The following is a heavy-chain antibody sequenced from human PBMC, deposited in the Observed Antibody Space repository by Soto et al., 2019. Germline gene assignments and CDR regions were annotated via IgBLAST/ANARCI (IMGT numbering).Heavy chain of an antibody. V-gene: IGHV3-30*18. CDR1: GFTFSSYG. CDR3: AKEFRDIVVVPAAEFEYFDY. J-gene: IGHJ4*02. CDR2: ISYDGSNK. D-gene: IGHD2-2*01. Sequence: GGSLRLSCAASGFTFSSYGMHWVRQAPGKGLEWVAVISYDGSNKYYADSVKGRFTISRDNSKNTLYLQMNSLRAEDTAVYYCAKEFRDIVVVPAAEFEYFDYWGQGTLVTVSS.